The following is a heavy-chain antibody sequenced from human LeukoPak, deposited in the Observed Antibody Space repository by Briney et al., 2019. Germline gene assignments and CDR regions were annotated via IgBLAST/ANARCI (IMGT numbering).Heavy chain of an antibody. CDR1: GGSISSYY. V-gene: IGHV4-59*08. Sequence: SETLSLTCTVSGGSISSYYWSWIRQSPGKGLEWIGYIFYSGGTNYNPSLKNRVTISVDTSKNQFSLKVRSVTAADTAVYYCARHSASGGNFFRHWGQGTLVTVSS. CDR3: ARHSASGGNFFRH. D-gene: IGHD3-16*01. CDR2: IFYSGGT. J-gene: IGHJ1*01.